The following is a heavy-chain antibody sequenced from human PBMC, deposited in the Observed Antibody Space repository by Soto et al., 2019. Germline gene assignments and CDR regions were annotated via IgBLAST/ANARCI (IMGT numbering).Heavy chain of an antibody. V-gene: IGHV2-5*01. CDR3: SHRRINYGLNV. Sequence: QITLKESGPSLGKPTQTLTLTCTFSGFSLSSSGVGVGWIRQSPGKALEWLAVIHWNDENHYSPSLKSMLTITKDTSQNQVVLTITNLDPVDTGTDYCSHRRINYGLNVWGQGTPVNVSS. J-gene: IGHJ6*02. CDR1: GFSLSSSGVG. CDR2: IHWNDEN.